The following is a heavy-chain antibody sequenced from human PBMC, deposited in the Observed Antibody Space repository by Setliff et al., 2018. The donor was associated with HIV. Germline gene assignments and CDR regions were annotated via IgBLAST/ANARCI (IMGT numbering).Heavy chain of an antibody. J-gene: IGHJ3*02. V-gene: IGHV3-64D*09. Sequence: PGESLKISCSASGFTLRSFAMHWVRQAPGKGLEYVSSINNHGDNTYYADSVKGRFTVSRDNSRNTLDLQMSSLRPEDTAVYYCVKDYSSSWGAFDIWGQGTMVT. CDR2: INNHGDNT. CDR1: GFTLRSFA. D-gene: IGHD6-13*01. CDR3: VKDYSSSWGAFDI.